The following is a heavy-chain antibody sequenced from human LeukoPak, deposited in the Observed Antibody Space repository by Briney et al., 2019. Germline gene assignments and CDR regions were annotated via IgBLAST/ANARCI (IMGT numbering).Heavy chain of an antibody. J-gene: IGHJ4*02. D-gene: IGHD3-22*01. CDR1: GFTFSSYE. V-gene: IGHV3-48*03. CDR3: AVLSGYTMYYFDY. Sequence: GGSLRLSCAASGFTFSSYEMNWVRQAPGKGLEWVSYISSSGSTIYYADSVKGRFTISRDNAKNSLYLQMNSLRAEDTAVYYCAVLSGYTMYYFDYWGQGTLVTASS. CDR2: ISSSGSTI.